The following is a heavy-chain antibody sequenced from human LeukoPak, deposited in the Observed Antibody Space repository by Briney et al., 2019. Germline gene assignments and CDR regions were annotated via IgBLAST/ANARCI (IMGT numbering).Heavy chain of an antibody. D-gene: IGHD3-3*01. V-gene: IGHV1-8*01. CDR2: MNPNSGNT. J-gene: IGHJ6*02. CDR1: GYTFTSYD. Sequence: GASVKVSCKASGYTFTSYDINWVRQATGQGLEWMGWMNPNSGNTGYAQKFQGRVTMTRNTSISTAYMELSSLRSEDTAVYYCAREESATSDTIFGVVIPYYYYGMDVWGQGTTVTVSS. CDR3: AREESATSDTIFGVVIPYYYYGMDV.